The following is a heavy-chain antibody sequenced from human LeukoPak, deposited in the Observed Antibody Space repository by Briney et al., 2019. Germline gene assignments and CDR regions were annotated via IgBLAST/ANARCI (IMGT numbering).Heavy chain of an antibody. D-gene: IGHD5-12*01. CDR1: GFTFSDYY. CDR3: ARVASGAKTIVATNQFDY. CDR2: ISSSGSTI. Sequence: PGGSLRLSCAASGFTFSDYYMSWIRQAPGKGLEWVSYISSSGSTIYYADSVKGRFTISRDNAKNSLYLQMNSLRAEDTAVYYCARVASGAKTIVATNQFDYWGQGTLVTVSS. V-gene: IGHV3-11*04. J-gene: IGHJ4*02.